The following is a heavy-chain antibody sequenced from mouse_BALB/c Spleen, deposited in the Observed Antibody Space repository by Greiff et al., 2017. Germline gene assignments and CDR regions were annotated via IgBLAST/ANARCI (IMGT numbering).Heavy chain of an antibody. D-gene: IGHD2-1*01. CDR1: GYAFTNYL. Sequence: QVQLQQSGAELVRPGTSVKVSCKASGYAFTNYLIEWVKQRPGQGLEWIGVINPGSGGTNYNEKFKGKATLTADKSSSTAYMQLSSLTSDDSAVYFCAIYGNYLFDYWGQGTTLTVSS. CDR2: INPGSGGT. J-gene: IGHJ2*01. V-gene: IGHV1-54*01. CDR3: AIYGNYLFDY.